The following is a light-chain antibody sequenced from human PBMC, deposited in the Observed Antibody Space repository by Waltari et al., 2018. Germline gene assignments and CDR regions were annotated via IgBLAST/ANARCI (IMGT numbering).Light chain of an antibody. V-gene: IGLV1-51*01. CDR2: DNI. CDR1: SSTIGNNY. J-gene: IGLJ1*01. CDR3: GAWDSSLSAYV. Sequence: QSVLTQPPSVSAAPGQKVTISCSGRSSTIGNNYVSWYQHLPGTAPKRLIYDNIKRPSVIPDRFSGSKSGSSATLGITGLQTGDEADYYCGAWDSSLSAYVFGTGTKVTVL.